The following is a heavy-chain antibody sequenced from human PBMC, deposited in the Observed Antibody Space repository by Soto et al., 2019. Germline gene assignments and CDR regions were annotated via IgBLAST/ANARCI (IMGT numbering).Heavy chain of an antibody. CDR2: ISYDGSNK. CDR3: ARDRLRYNWNDFPYYYYGMDV. Sequence: GGSLRLSCAACGFPISRYAMHWVRQAPGKGVEWVAVISYDGSNKYYADSVKGRFTISRDNSKNTLYLQMNSLRAEDTAVYYCARDRLRYNWNDFPYYYYGMDVWGQGTTVTVSS. CDR1: GFPISRYA. D-gene: IGHD1-1*01. J-gene: IGHJ6*02. V-gene: IGHV3-30-3*01.